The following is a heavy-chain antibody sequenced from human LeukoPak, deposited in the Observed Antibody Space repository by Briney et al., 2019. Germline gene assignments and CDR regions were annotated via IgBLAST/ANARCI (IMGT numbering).Heavy chain of an antibody. CDR3: AKDIGWEPTNNWFDP. V-gene: IGHV3-9*01. CDR1: GFTFDDYA. J-gene: IGHJ5*02. D-gene: IGHD1-26*01. Sequence: GGSLRLSCAASGFTFDDYAMHWVRHAPGKGLEWVSGISWNSGSIGYADSVKGRFTISRDNAKNSLYLLMNSLRAEDTALYYCAKDIGWEPTNNWFDPWGQGTLVTVSS. CDR2: ISWNSGSI.